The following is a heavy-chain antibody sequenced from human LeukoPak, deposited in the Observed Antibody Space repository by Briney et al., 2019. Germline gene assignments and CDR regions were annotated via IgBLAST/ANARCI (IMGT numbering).Heavy chain of an antibody. CDR1: GFTFSSY. V-gene: IGHV4-39*01. CDR3: ARRDIAARLNWFDP. D-gene: IGHD6-6*01. J-gene: IGHJ5*02. Sequence: GSLRLSCAASGFTFSSYWGWIRQPPGKGLEWIGNIYYSGSTYYNPSLKSRVTISLDTSKNQFSLKLSSVTAADTAVYYCARRDIAARLNWFDPWGQGTLVTVSS. CDR2: IYYSGST.